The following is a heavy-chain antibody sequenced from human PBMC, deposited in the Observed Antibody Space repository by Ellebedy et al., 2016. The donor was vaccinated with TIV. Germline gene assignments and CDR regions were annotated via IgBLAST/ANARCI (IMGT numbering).Heavy chain of an antibody. CDR1: GFSFGSFG. J-gene: IGHJ4*02. CDR3: ARDRGSGWNFFDD. D-gene: IGHD6-19*01. Sequence: GGSLRLXCEGSGFSFGSFGMHWVRQTPGKGLEWVALIGYDGRDQDYADSVRGRFTISRDNSKNTLFLQMNSLRVEDTAVYYCARDRGSGWNFFDDWGQGALVTVSS. V-gene: IGHV3-30*02. CDR2: IGYDGRDQ.